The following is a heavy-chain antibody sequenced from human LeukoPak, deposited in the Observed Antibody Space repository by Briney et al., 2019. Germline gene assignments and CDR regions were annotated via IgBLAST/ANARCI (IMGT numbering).Heavy chain of an antibody. J-gene: IGHJ4*02. CDR1: GFTVSSHY. CDR3: GRSENYYYDRSGPDY. CDR2: IYGGDTT. Sequence: GGSLRLSCAASGFTVSSHYMTWVRQAPGKGPEWVSVIYGGDTTYYADSVKGRFTISRDNSKNTLYLQMSNLRVEDTAVYYCGRSENYYYDRSGPDYWGQGTLVTVSS. V-gene: IGHV3-53*01. D-gene: IGHD3-22*01.